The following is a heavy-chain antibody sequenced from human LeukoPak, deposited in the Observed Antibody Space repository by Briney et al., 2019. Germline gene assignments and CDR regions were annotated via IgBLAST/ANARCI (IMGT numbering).Heavy chain of an antibody. V-gene: IGHV3-30*03. J-gene: IGHJ4*02. CDR2: MSYDGNNK. CDR3: ARDCQYCSNTNCRCC. D-gene: IGHD2-2*01. CDR1: GFTFGDYG. Sequence: GGSLRLSCAASGFTFGDYGMHWVRQAPGKGLDWVALMSYDGNNKYYAESVKGRFTLSSDNSKNTLYLQMNSLKTEDTAVYYCARDCQYCSNTNCRCCWGQGTLVTVSS.